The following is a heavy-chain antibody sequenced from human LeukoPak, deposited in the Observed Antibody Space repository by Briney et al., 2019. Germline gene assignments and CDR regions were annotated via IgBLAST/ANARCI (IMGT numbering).Heavy chain of an antibody. V-gene: IGHV1-2*02. D-gene: IGHD4-17*01. J-gene: IGHJ5*02. Sequence: GASVKVSCKASGYTFTGYYMHWVQQAPGQGLEWMGWINPNSGGTNYAQKFQGRVTMTRDTSISTAYMELSRLRSDDTAVYYCARPGERDYGDYAWFDPWGQGTLVTVSS. CDR3: ARPGERDYGDYAWFDP. CDR1: GYTFTGYY. CDR2: INPNSGGT.